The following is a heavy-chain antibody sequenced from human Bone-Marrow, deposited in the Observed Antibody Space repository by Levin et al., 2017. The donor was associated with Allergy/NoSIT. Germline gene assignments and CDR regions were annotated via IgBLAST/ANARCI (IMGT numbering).Heavy chain of an antibody. Sequence: AGGSLRLSCAASGFTFSTYAMSWVRQAPGKGLEWVSAISGSGGTTYYAGSVKGRFTISRDNSQNTLYLQMNSLRAEDTAVYYCAKQIVGATRFFDYWGQGTLVTVSS. CDR2: ISGSGGTT. CDR1: GFTFSTYA. CDR3: AKQIVGATRFFDY. D-gene: IGHD1-26*01. J-gene: IGHJ4*02. V-gene: IGHV3-23*01.